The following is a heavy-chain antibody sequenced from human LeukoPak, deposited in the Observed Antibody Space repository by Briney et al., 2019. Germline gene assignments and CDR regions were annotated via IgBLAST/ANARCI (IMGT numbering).Heavy chain of an antibody. D-gene: IGHD5-24*01. Sequence: GASVTVSFTTSGYTFTGYGISWVRQAPGQGLEWLGWIDGYSGDRNYAQKVQGRVSMTTDTSTSTASIELGSLTYDDTAVYYCARDWGPREMATITGVGATDYYYYYGMDVWGQGTTVTVSS. CDR3: ARDWGPREMATITGVGATDYYYYYGMDV. J-gene: IGHJ6*02. V-gene: IGHV1-18*01. CDR2: IDGYSGDR. CDR1: GYTFTGYG.